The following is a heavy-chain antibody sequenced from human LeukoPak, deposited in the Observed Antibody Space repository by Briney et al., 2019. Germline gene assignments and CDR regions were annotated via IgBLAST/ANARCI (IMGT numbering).Heavy chain of an antibody. CDR3: ASSRDGYNFDY. J-gene: IGHJ4*02. CDR2: IIPIFGTA. CDR1: GGTFSSYA. Sequence: GASVKVSCKASGGTFSSYAISWVRQAPGQGLEWMGRIIPIFGTANYAQTFQGRVTITTDESTSTAYMELSSLRSEDTAVYYCASSRDGYNFDYWGQGTPVTVSS. V-gene: IGHV1-69*05. D-gene: IGHD5-24*01.